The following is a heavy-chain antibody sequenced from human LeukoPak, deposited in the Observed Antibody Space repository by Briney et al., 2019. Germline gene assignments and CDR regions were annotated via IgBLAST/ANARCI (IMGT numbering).Heavy chain of an antibody. Sequence: RSGVSLRLSCAASGVTFSSYAMSWVRQGPGKGLEWVSAISGSGGSTYYADSVKGRFTISRDNSKNTLYLQMNSPRAEDTAVYYCAKGQRSWYGSYYFDYWGQGTLVTVSS. D-gene: IGHD6-13*01. J-gene: IGHJ4*02. CDR3: AKGQRSWYGSYYFDY. CDR1: GVTFSSYA. CDR2: ISGSGGST. V-gene: IGHV3-23*01.